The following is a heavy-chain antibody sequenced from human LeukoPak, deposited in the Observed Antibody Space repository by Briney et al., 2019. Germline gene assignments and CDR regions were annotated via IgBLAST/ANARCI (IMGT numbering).Heavy chain of an antibody. V-gene: IGHV4-34*01. CDR2: INHSGST. CDR3: ARGAPGVRGVIITTRVKFDY. Sequence: SETLSLTCAVYGGSFSGYYWSWIRQPPGKGLEWIGEINHSGSTNYNPSLKNRVTISVDTSKNQFSLKLSSVTAADTAVYYCARGAPGVRGVIITTRVKFDYWGQGTLVTVSS. D-gene: IGHD3-10*01. CDR1: GGSFSGYY. J-gene: IGHJ4*02.